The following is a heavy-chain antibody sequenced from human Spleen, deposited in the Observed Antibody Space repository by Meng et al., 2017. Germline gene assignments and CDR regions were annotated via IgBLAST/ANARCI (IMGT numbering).Heavy chain of an antibody. V-gene: IGHV3-21*01. CDR3: ARWFRNWGSYLWYFDL. Sequence: GGSLRLSCAASGFTFSSYSMNWVRQAPGKGLEWVSSISSESAHILYAESVKGRFIISRDNAKNSLYLQMNSLRAEDTAVYYCARWFRNWGSYLWYFDLWGRGTLVTVSS. CDR2: ISSESAHI. J-gene: IGHJ2*01. CDR1: GFTFSSYS. D-gene: IGHD7-27*01.